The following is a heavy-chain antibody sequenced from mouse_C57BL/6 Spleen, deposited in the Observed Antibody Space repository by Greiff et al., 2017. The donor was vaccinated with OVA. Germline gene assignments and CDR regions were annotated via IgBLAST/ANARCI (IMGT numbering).Heavy chain of an antibody. V-gene: IGHV1-59*01. J-gene: IGHJ4*01. CDR3: ARGGTGAMDD. Sequence: VQLQQPGAELVRPGTSVKLSCKASGYTFTSYWMHWVKQRPGQGLEWIGVIDPSDSYTNYNQKFKGKATVTVDTSSSTAYMQLSSLTSEDSAVYYCARGGTGAMDDWGQGTSVTVSS. CDR2: IDPSDSYT. D-gene: IGHD3-3*01. CDR1: GYTFTSYW.